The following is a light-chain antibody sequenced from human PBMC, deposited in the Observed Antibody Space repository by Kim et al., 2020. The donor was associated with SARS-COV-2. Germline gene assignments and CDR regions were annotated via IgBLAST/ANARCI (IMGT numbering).Light chain of an antibody. J-gene: IGLJ2*01. CDR1: SGSIASNY. V-gene: IGLV6-57*03. CDR2: EDN. CDR3: QSYDSSNLHVV. Sequence: TVTSSCTRSSGSIASNYGQWYQQRPGSAPTTVIYEDNQRPSGVPDRFSGSIDSSSNSASLTISGLKTEDEADYYCQSYDSSNLHVVFGGGTQLTVL.